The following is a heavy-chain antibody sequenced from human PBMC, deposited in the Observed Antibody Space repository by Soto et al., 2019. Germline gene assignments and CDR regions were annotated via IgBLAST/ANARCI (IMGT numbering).Heavy chain of an antibody. CDR2: TYYSGGS. CDR1: GASVSSAEHY. CDR3: ARLSGYDPAGAADK. V-gene: IGHV4-30-4*01. J-gene: IGHJ4*02. D-gene: IGHD5-12*01. Sequence: QVQLQESGPGLVKASQTLSLTCTLSGASVSSAEHYWSWIRQPPGKGLEWIGYTYYSGGSYYNAALQRRVRISVDTSQNQFSLKLTSVTAADTAVYYCARLSGYDPAGAADKWGPGILVSVSS.